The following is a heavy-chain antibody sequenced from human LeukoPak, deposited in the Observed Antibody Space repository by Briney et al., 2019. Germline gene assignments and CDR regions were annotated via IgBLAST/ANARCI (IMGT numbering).Heavy chain of an antibody. Sequence: ASVKVSCKASGYTFSGYYMHWVRQAPGHGLEWMGWIYPNSGDTKYSQKFQGRVTVTRATSISTAFMEVSRLTSDDTAVYYCTRSGSDAFDIWGQGTMVTVSS. CDR2: IYPNSGDT. V-gene: IGHV1-2*02. CDR3: TRSGSDAFDI. D-gene: IGHD1-26*01. J-gene: IGHJ3*02. CDR1: GYTFSGYY.